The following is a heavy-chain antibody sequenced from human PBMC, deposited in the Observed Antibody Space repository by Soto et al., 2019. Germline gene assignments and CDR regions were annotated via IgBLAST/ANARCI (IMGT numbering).Heavy chain of an antibody. Sequence: GGSLRLSCAASGFTFSSYGMHWVRQAPGKGLEWVAVIWYDGSNKYYADSVKGRFTISRDNSKNTLYLQMNSLRAEDTAVYYCARGVGPTGTNWFDPWGQGTLVTVSS. CDR3: ARGVGPTGTNWFDP. J-gene: IGHJ5*02. V-gene: IGHV3-33*01. CDR1: GFTFSSYG. D-gene: IGHD4-4*01. CDR2: IWYDGSNK.